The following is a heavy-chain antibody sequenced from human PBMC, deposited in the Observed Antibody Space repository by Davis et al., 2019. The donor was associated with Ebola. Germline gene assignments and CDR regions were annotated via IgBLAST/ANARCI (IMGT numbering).Heavy chain of an antibody. CDR3: ARLREGVTTLDY. Sequence: MPSETLSLTCTVSGGSISSSSCYWGWIRQPPGKGLEWIGSIYYSGSTYYNPSLKSRVTISVDTSKNQFSLKLSSVTAADTAVYYCARLREGVTTLDYWGQGTLVTVSS. V-gene: IGHV4-39*01. CDR2: IYYSGST. D-gene: IGHD4-17*01. CDR1: GGSISSSSCY. J-gene: IGHJ4*02.